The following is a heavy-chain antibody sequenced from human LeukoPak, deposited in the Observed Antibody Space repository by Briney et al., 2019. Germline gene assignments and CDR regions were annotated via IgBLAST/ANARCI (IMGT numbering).Heavy chain of an antibody. Sequence: PSETLSLTCTVSGGSISSNYWNWIRQPPGKGLEWIGYIYYSGSINYNPSLKSRVTISVDTSKNQFSLKLSSVTAVDTAVYYCARRYGSGSRDAFDIWGQGTMLTVSS. D-gene: IGHD3-10*01. CDR3: ARRYGSGSRDAFDI. CDR2: IYYSGSI. V-gene: IGHV4-59*08. CDR1: GGSISSNY. J-gene: IGHJ3*02.